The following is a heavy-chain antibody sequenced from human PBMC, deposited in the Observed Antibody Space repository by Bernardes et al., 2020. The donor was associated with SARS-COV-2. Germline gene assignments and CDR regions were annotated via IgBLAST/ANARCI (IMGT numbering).Heavy chain of an antibody. Sequence: SGPTLLKPTHTLTLTCLFSGFSLSPSGTRVSWLRQPPGKAPEWLARIDWDDTKLYRTSLTSRLNISKDTSKNQGVLTMTNMDHVDAATYYCARPYCSSSNCYYNAFDIWGQGTMVTV. CDR3: ARPYCSSSNCYYNAFDI. J-gene: IGHJ3*02. CDR2: IDWDDTK. CDR1: GFSLSPSGTR. V-gene: IGHV2-70*04. D-gene: IGHD2-2*01.